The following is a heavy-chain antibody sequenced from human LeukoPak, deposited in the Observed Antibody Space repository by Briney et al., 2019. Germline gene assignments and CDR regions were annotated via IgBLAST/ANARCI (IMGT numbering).Heavy chain of an antibody. V-gene: IGHV3-30-3*01. J-gene: IGHJ6*02. CDR3: ARCSGYGMDV. CDR2: MSFDGTHI. Sequence: GGSLRLSCAVSGFTFGSYAMHWVRQAPGTGLEWVAVMSFDGTHIYYADSVKGRFTISRDNSKNTLYLQMNGLRAEDTAVYYCARCSGYGMDVWGQGTTVTVSS. D-gene: IGHD3-10*02. CDR1: GFTFGSYA.